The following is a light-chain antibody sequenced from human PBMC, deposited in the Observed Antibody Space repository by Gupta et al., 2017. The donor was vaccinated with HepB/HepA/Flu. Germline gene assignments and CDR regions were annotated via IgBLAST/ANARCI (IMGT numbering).Light chain of an antibody. J-gene: IGKJ5*01. V-gene: IGKV3-11*01. Sequence: EIVFTQSPATLSLSPGERATLSCRASQSVSTHLDWYQQKPGQAPRLLIYDASNRATGIAARFSGSGAGTDFTLTISSRGPEDFAVYSCQHRSSWPPDATFGQGTRLEIK. CDR2: DAS. CDR3: QHRSSWPPDAT. CDR1: QSVSTH.